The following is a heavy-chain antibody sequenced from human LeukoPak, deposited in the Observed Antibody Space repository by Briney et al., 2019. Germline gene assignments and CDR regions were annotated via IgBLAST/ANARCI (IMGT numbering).Heavy chain of an antibody. CDR1: GYTFTSYG. CDR3: ARHIAAAVHFDY. Sequence: RASVTVSCKASGYTFTSYGISWVRQAPGQGLEWMGWISAYNGNTNYAQKLQGRVTMTTDTSTSTAYMELRSLRSDDTAVYYCARHIAAAVHFDYWGQGTLVTVSS. V-gene: IGHV1-18*01. J-gene: IGHJ4*02. D-gene: IGHD6-13*01. CDR2: ISAYNGNT.